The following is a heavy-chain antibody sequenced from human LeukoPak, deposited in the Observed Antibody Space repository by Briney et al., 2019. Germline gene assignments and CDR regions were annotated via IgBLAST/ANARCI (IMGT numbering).Heavy chain of an antibody. CDR1: GFSFSTYA. CDR3: ARGGRIVATTENWFDP. Sequence: RGSAILFCVASGFSFSTYATQWVRQPPGKGLEWVALISVDGDDKIYADSVKGRFTTSRDNSKNTLYLQVDSLRDDDTAVYYCARGGRIVATTENWFDPWGNGILV. J-gene: IGHJ5*02. D-gene: IGHD5-12*01. V-gene: IGHV3-30*14. CDR2: ISVDGDDK.